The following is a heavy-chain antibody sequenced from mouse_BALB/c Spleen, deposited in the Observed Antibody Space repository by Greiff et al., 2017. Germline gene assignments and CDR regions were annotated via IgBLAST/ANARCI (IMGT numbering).Heavy chain of an antibody. CDR3: ARGGGYGNSWFAY. J-gene: IGHJ3*01. CDR2: ILPGSGST. D-gene: IGHD2-10*02. CDR1: GYTFSSYW. Sequence: VQLQQSGAELMKPGASVKISCKATGYTFSSYWIEWVKQRPGHGLEWIGEILPGSGSTNYNEKFKGKATFTADTSSNTAYMQLSSLTSEDSAVYYCARGGGYGNSWFAYWGQGTLVTVSA. V-gene: IGHV1-9*01.